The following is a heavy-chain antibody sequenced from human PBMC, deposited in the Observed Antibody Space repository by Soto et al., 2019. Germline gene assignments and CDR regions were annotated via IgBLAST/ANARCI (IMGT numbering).Heavy chain of an antibody. CDR3: ARDSTISAFDI. Sequence: GGSLRLSCAASGFTFSAYAMSWVRQASGKGLEWVSVIYSGGSTYYADSVKGRFTISRDNSKNTLYLQMNSLRAEDTAVYYCARDSTISAFDIWGQGTMVTVSS. J-gene: IGHJ3*02. D-gene: IGHD3-3*02. CDR2: IYSGGST. CDR1: GFTFSAYA. V-gene: IGHV3-66*01.